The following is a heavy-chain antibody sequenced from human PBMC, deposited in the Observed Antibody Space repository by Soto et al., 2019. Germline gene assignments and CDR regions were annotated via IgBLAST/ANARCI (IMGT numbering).Heavy chain of an antibody. CDR2: ISYDGSNK. D-gene: IGHD3-9*01. CDR1: GFTFSSYA. CDR3: ARDFDMS. Sequence: QVQLVESGGGVVQPGRSLRLSCAASGFTFSSYAMHWVRQAPGKGLEWVAVISYDGSNKYYADSVKGRFTISRDNSKNTLYLQMNSLRAEDTAVYSCARDFDMSWGQGTLVTVSS. V-gene: IGHV3-30-3*01. J-gene: IGHJ5*02.